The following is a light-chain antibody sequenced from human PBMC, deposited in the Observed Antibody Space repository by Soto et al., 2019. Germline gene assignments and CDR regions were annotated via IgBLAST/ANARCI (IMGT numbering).Light chain of an antibody. CDR3: QQANAFPLA. Sequence: DIQMTQSPSSVSASVGDRVTITCRASQTISTYLVWYQQQPGKAPNLLISDASSLQSGVPSRFSGRGSGTDFTLTITRLQTEDFATYCCQQANAFPLAFGQGTKVEIK. CDR1: QTISTY. CDR2: DAS. J-gene: IGKJ1*01. V-gene: IGKV1-12*01.